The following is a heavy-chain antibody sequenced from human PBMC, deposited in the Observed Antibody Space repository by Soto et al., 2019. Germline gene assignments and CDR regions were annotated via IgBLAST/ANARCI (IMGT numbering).Heavy chain of an antibody. CDR1: GFTFRTYG. CDR2: MSYDGRQK. Sequence: QVQLVESGGGVVQPGRSLRLSCAASGFTFRTYGMHWVRQAPGKGLEWVAFMSYDGRQKYYADSVKGRFTISRDNSKNTLDLQMTSLATEDTDVYFCSQETPGGWHFFHNWGQGTLVTVSS. CDR3: SQETPGGWHFFHN. V-gene: IGHV3-30*18. J-gene: IGHJ4*02. D-gene: IGHD6-19*01.